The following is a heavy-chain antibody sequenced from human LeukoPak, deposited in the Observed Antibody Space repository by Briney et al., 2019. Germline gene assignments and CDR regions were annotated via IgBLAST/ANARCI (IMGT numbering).Heavy chain of an antibody. Sequence: PSETLSLTCTVSGGSISSSSYYWGWIRQPPGTGLEWIGSIYYSGSTYYNPSLKSRVTISVDTSKNQFSLKLSSVTAADTAVYYCARDLRLGELSLADAFDIWGQGTMVTVSS. CDR3: ARDLRLGELSLADAFDI. CDR1: GGSISSSSYY. CDR2: IYYSGST. D-gene: IGHD3-16*02. J-gene: IGHJ3*02. V-gene: IGHV4-39*07.